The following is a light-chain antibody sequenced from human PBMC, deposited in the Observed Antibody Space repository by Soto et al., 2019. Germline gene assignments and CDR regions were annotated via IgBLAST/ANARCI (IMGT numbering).Light chain of an antibody. Sequence: QSALTQPASVSGSPGQSITISCTGTSSDAGNYNFVSWYQQHPGKAPKVIIYEDSTRPSGVSNRLSGSKSGNTASLTISGLQDEDEDDDYCCSYAGSSTSWVFGGGTKLTVL. J-gene: IGLJ3*02. CDR3: CSYAGSSTSWV. CDR1: SSDAGNYNF. CDR2: EDS. V-gene: IGLV2-23*01.